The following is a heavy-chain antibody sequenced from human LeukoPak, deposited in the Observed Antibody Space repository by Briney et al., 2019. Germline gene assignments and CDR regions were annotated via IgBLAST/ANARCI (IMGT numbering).Heavy chain of an antibody. CDR2: IYHSGST. CDR3: ARFAYYYDSSGIHYYFAMDV. J-gene: IGHJ6*02. V-gene: IGHV4-34*01. CDR1: GGSFSGYY. D-gene: IGHD3-22*01. Sequence: SETLSLTCAVYGGSFSGYYWSWIRQPPGKGLEWIGEIYHSGSTNYNPSLKSRVTISIDKSKNQFSLKVSSVTAADTAVYYCARFAYYYDSSGIHYYFAMDVWGQGTTVTVSS.